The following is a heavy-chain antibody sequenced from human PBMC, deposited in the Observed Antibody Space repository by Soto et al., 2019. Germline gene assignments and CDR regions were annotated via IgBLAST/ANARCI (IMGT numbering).Heavy chain of an antibody. CDR3: ARDYSWAFGY. CDR2: TYYRSKWIS. Sequence: PSQTLSLTCAISGDRLSTTGVAWNWIRQSPARGLEWLGRTYYRSKWISESALSVKSRLAINSDTSKNQFSLQLNSVIPDDTAVYYCARDYSWAFGYWGPGILVTVSS. D-gene: IGHD1-26*01. CDR1: GDRLSTTGVA. J-gene: IGHJ4*02. V-gene: IGHV6-1*01.